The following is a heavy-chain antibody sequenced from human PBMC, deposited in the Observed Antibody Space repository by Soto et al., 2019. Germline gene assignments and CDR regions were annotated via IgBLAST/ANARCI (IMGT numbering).Heavy chain of an antibody. Sequence: GGSLRLSCAASGFISRSYWMHWVRQVPGKGLVWVSRINGDGRSTSYADSVKGRFTISRDNAKNTLYLQMNSLRADDTAVYYCETAQYLADDAFDIWGQGAMVTVSS. CDR3: ETAQYLADDAFDI. CDR1: GFISRSYW. V-gene: IGHV3-74*01. CDR2: INGDGRST. J-gene: IGHJ3*02. D-gene: IGHD2-2*01.